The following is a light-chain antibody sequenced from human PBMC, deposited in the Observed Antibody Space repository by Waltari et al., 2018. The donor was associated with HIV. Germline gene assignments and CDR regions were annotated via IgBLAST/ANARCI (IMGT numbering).Light chain of an antibody. J-gene: IGKJ3*01. CDR3: LQTDTTPLT. V-gene: IGKV1-39*01. CDR1: QNIYSF. CDR2: AAS. Sequence: DIQMTQSPSSLSASVGDRVTIPCRASQNIYSFLNWYQQHQGKAPKPLIYAASRLHSGVPSRVSGSGSRTDFTLTISNLQPEDFATYYCLQTDTTPLTFGPGTKVDI.